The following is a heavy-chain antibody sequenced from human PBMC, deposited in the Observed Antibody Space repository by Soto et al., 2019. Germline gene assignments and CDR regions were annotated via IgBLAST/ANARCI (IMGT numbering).Heavy chain of an antibody. CDR2: ISGSGGST. V-gene: IGHV3-23*01. J-gene: IGHJ6*02. Sequence: PGGSLRLSCSASGFTFSSYAMSWVRQAPGKGLEWVSAISGSGGSTYYADSVKGRFTISRDNSKNTLYLQMNSLRAEDTAVYYCAKDGWNDVGSHYYYYGMDVWGQGNTVTVSS. CDR3: AKDGWNDVGSHYYYYGMDV. CDR1: GFTFSSYA. D-gene: IGHD1-1*01.